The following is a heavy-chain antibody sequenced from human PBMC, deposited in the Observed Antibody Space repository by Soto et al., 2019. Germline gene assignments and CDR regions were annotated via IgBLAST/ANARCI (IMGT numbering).Heavy chain of an antibody. V-gene: IGHV3-48*03. CDR1: GFTFSSYE. J-gene: IGHJ4*02. CDR2: ISTSGSTT. Sequence: EVQLVESGGGLVQPGGSLRLSCAASGFTFSSYEMNWVRQAPGKGLEWLSFISTSGSTTYYADSVKGRFTISRDNTKNSLFLQMHSLTADDTAIYYCARELNDYWGQGTLVTVSS. CDR3: ARELNDY.